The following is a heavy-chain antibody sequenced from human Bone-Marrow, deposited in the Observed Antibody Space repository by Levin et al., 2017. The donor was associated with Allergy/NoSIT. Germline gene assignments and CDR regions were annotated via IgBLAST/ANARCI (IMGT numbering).Heavy chain of an antibody. CDR1: GDSVSNNNAA. D-gene: IGHD6-19*01. V-gene: IGHV6-1*01. J-gene: IGHJ4*02. CDR2: TYYRSKWYN. CDR3: ARAPIAVAGTWYFDY. Sequence: PSQTLSLTCAISGDSVSNNNAAWNWIRQSPSRGLEWLGRTYYRSKWYNDYAASVKSRISINPDTSKNQFSLQLNSVIPEDTAVYYCARAPIAVAGTWYFDYWGQGTQVTVS.